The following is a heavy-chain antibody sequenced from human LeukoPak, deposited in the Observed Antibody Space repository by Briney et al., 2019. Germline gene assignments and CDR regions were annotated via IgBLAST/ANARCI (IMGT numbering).Heavy chain of an antibody. D-gene: IGHD3-22*01. CDR3: ARQYSSGYYPYYYYGMDV. Sequence: SETLSLTCTVSGGSISSYYWSWIRQPPGKGLEWIGYIYYSGSTNYNPSLKSRVTISVDTSKNQFSLKLSSVTAADTAAYYYARQYSSGYYPYYYYGMDVWGQGTTVTVSS. J-gene: IGHJ6*02. CDR2: IYYSGST. CDR1: GGSISSYY. V-gene: IGHV4-59*08.